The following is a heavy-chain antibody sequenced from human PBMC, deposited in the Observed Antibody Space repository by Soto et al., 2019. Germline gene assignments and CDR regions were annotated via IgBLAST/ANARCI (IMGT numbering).Heavy chain of an antibody. D-gene: IGHD5-12*01. CDR3: ARCSPADIVANTY. J-gene: IGHJ4*02. CDR2: ISSGSTYT. Sequence: GGSLRLSCAASGFTFSDYYMTWIRQAPGKGLEWVSYISSGSTYTNYADSVKGRFTISRDNAQNSLYLQMNSLRAEDTAVYYCARCSPADIVANTYWGQGTLVTVSS. CDR1: GFTFSDYY. V-gene: IGHV3-11*06.